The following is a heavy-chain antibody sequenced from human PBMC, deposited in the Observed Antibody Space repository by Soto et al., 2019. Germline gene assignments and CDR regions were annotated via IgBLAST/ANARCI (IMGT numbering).Heavy chain of an antibody. CDR3: ARARSTANSAVDY. CDR1: GGTFSNSG. CDR2: VIPIFDTT. V-gene: IGHV1-69*13. J-gene: IGHJ4*02. D-gene: IGHD4-17*01. Sequence: SVKVSCKAYGGTFSNSGVSWARQAPEQGLEWMGGVIPIFDTTNYAQKLQGRIRIIADESTDTVYMELSNLRSADTAVYYCARARSTANSAVDYWGQGTPVTVSS.